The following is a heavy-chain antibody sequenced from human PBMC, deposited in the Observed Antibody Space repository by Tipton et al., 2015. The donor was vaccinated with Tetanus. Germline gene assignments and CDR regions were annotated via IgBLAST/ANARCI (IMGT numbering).Heavy chain of an antibody. Sequence: SLRLSCAASGFTSESHYMHWVRQTPGKGLVWISRINPDGRRTNYADSVKGRFTISRDHAKNTVYLQMNSLRAEDTAVYFCARRSLTNYGLDGWGQGTPVTVSS. CDR3: ARRSLTNYGLDG. D-gene: IGHD1-1*01. CDR1: GFTSESHY. CDR2: INPDGRRT. J-gene: IGHJ6*02. V-gene: IGHV3-74*01.